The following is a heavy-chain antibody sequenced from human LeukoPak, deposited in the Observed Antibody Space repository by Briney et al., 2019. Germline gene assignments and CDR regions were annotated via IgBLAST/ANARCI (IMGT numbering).Heavy chain of an antibody. CDR2: INPSGGST. CDR1: GYTFTSYY. CDR3: ARDTVQLWLPFDY. Sequence: ASVKVSCKASGYTFTSYYMHWVRQAPGQGLEWMGIINPSGGSTSYAQKFQGRVTMTRDTSISTAYMELSRLRSDDTTVYYCARDTVQLWLPFDYWGQGTLVTVSS. D-gene: IGHD5-18*01. J-gene: IGHJ4*02. V-gene: IGHV1-46*01.